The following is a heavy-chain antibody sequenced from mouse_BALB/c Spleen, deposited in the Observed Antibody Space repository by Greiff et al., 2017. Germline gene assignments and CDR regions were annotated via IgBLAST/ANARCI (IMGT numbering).Heavy chain of an antibody. CDR2: IYPGNSDT. CDR3: TRLYDGYYSPFAY. Sequence: VHVKQSGTVLARPGASVKMSCKASGYSFTSYWMHWVKQRPGQGLEWIGAIYPGNSDTSYNQKFKGKAKLTAVTSASTAYMELSSLTNEDSAVYYCTRLYDGYYSPFAYWGQGTLVTVSA. J-gene: IGHJ3*01. CDR1: GYSFTSYW. D-gene: IGHD2-3*01. V-gene: IGHV1-5*01.